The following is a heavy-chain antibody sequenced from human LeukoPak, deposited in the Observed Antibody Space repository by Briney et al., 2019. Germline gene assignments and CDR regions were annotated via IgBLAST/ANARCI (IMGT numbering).Heavy chain of an antibody. CDR2: IYYSGST. Sequence: SETLSLTCTVSGGSISSYYWSWIRQPPGKGLEWIGYIYYSGSTNYNPSLKSRVTISVDTSKNQFSLKLSSVTAADTAVYYCARRAAVADSFDYWGQGTRVTVSS. CDR1: GGSISSYY. V-gene: IGHV4-59*01. CDR3: ARRAAVADSFDY. D-gene: IGHD6-19*01. J-gene: IGHJ4*02.